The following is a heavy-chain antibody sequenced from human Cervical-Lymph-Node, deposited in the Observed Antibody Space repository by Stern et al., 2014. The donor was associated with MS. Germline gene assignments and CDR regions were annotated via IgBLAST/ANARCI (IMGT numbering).Heavy chain of an antibody. D-gene: IGHD4-17*01. Sequence: VQLLESGAEVKKPGASVSVSCKASGYPFTAYYLHWVRQAPGHGLEWMGWINPNNGDTKYAQNFQGWVTMTRDTSISTAYMDLSSLTSDDTAIYYCARDLGTVTTPGDYWGQGTLVTVSS. CDR3: ARDLGTVTTPGDY. V-gene: IGHV1-2*04. J-gene: IGHJ4*02. CDR1: GYPFTAYY. CDR2: INPNNGDT.